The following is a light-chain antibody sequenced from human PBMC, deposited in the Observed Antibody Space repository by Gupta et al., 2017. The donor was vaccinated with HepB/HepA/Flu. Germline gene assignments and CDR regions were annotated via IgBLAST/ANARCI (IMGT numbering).Light chain of an antibody. J-gene: IGKJ4*01. CDR1: QSLVHSDGKTY. CDR2: LGS. V-gene: IGKV2-30*02. CDR3: GQGKHWPII. Sequence: DFVLTQSPLSLPVTLGQPASISCTSSQSLVHSDGKTYLSWFHQRPGQSPRRLIYLGSNRDSGVPGRFSGSGSGTDFTLEISRVEAEDVGVYYCGQGKHWPIIFGGGTKVEIK.